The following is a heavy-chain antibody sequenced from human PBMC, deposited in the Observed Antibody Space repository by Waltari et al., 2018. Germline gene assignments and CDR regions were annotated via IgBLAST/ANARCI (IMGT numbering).Heavy chain of an antibody. CDR2: ISSSSSYI. J-gene: IGHJ4*02. V-gene: IGHV3-21*01. CDR1: GFTFSSYS. CDR3: ARDPGSLTVGRDY. Sequence: EVQLVESGGGLVKPGGSLRLSCAASGFTFSSYSMNWVRQAPGKGLEWVSSISSSSSYIYYADSVKGRFTISRDNAKNSLYLQMNSLRAEDTAVYYCARDPGSLTVGRDYWGQGTLVTVSS.